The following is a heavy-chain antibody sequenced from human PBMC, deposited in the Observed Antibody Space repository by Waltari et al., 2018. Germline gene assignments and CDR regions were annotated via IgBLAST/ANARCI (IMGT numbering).Heavy chain of an antibody. CDR2: IKQDGSEK. V-gene: IGHV3-7*01. CDR1: GFTFSSYW. CDR3: AKPPYSGSYWWDF. D-gene: IGHD1-26*01. Sequence: EVQLVESGGGLVQTGGSLRLSCAASGFTFSSYWMSWVGQAPGKGLEWVANIKQDGSEKYYVDSVKGRFTISRDNAKNSLYLQMNSLRAEDTAVYYCAKPPYSGSYWWDFWGQGTLVTVSS. J-gene: IGHJ4*02.